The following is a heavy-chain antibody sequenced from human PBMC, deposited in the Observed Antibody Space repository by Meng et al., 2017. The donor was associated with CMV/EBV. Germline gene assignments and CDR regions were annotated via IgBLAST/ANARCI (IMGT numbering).Heavy chain of an antibody. Sequence: SVKVSCKASGGTFSSYVLNWVRQAPGQGLEWMGGLIPMLDTPEYAQKFQGRVTITADKSTSTAYMELTSLTSDDTAVYYCAKRDGRSPWYFDLWGRGTLVTASS. CDR3: AKRDGRSPWYFDL. CDR1: GGTFSSYV. CDR2: LIPMLDTP. J-gene: IGHJ2*01. V-gene: IGHV1-69*10. D-gene: IGHD3-16*01.